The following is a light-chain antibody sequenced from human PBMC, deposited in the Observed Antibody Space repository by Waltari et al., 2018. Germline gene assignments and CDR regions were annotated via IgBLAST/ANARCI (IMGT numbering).Light chain of an antibody. CDR2: AAS. CDR3: QKSSSTPPWT. V-gene: IGKV1-39*01. J-gene: IGKJ1*01. CDR1: KSISIY. Sequence: DIQMTQSPSSLSASVGDRVTITCRASKSISIYLNWYQQKPGKAPKLLIYAASSLQSGVPSRFSGSGSVTDFTLTISSLQPEDFATYYCQKSSSTPPWTFGQGTKVEIK.